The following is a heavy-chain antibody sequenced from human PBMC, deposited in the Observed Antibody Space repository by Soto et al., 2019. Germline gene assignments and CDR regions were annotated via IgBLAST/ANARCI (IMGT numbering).Heavy chain of an antibody. CDR2: IKENGRDK. Sequence: EVQLVESGGGLVQPGGSLRLSCAASGFTFSSYWMSWVRQAPGKGLEWVANIKENGRDKNYVDSVKGRFTISRDNAKNSLYLQMNSLRAEDTAGYYCARDRTWQQFGGQGTLVTVSS. CDR1: GFTFSSYW. CDR3: ARDRTWQQF. V-gene: IGHV3-7*01. J-gene: IGHJ4*02.